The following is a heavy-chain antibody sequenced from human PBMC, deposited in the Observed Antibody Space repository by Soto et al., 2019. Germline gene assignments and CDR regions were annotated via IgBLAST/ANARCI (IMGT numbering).Heavy chain of an antibody. CDR1: GFTFSRNA. D-gene: IGHD5-12*01. V-gene: IGHV3-30-3*01. Sequence: GGSLRLFCEASGFTFSRNAMHWVRQAPGKGLEWVAVISFDGNNQYYTDSVKGRFTISRDNSKNTLDLQMNSLRREYTAVYYCARDREYSGFYYGMDVWGQGTTVTVSS. CDR2: ISFDGNNQ. CDR3: ARDREYSGFYYGMDV. J-gene: IGHJ6*02.